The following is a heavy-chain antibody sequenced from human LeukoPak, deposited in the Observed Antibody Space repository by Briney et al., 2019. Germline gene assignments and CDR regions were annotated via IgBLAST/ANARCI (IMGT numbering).Heavy chain of an antibody. J-gene: IGHJ4*02. V-gene: IGHV3-30*02. CDR2: IQYDGSNE. Sequence: GGSLRLSCAASRFTFSSYGMHWVRQAPGKGLEWVAYIQYDGSNEQYADSVKGRFSISRDSSKNILYLQMNSLRAEDTAVYYCARDLILADSSGSSAHDYWGQGTLVTVSS. D-gene: IGHD2-15*01. CDR1: RFTFSSYG. CDR3: ARDLILADSSGSSAHDY.